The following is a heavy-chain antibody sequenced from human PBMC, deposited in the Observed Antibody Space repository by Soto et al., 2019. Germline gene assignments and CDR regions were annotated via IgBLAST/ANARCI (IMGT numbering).Heavy chain of an antibody. CDR3: ARRIAVAGDFDY. CDR1: CGSISSINW. CDR2: IYHSGST. D-gene: IGHD6-19*01. J-gene: IGHJ4*02. V-gene: IGHV4-4*02. Sequence: ETLSLTCAVSCGSISSINWWSWVRQPPGKGLEWIGEIYHSGSTNYNPSLKSRVTISVDKSKNQFSLKLSSVTAADTAVYYCARRIAVAGDFDYWGQGTLVTVSS.